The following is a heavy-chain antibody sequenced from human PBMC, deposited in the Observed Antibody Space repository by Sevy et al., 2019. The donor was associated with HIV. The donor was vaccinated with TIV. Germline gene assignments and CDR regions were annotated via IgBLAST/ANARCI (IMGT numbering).Heavy chain of an antibody. J-gene: IGHJ4*02. CDR2: ISYDGSNK. CDR3: ARDHQALGAGAFDY. V-gene: IGHV3-30*04. Sequence: GGSLRLSCAASGFTFSSYAMHWVRQAPGKGLEWVAVISYDGSNKYYADSVKGRFTISRDNSKNTLYLQMNSLRAEDTAVYYCARDHQALGAGAFDYWGQGTLVTVSS. D-gene: IGHD1-26*01. CDR1: GFTFSSYA.